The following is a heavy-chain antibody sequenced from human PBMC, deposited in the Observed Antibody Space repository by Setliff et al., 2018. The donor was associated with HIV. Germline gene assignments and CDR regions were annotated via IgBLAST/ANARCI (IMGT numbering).Heavy chain of an antibody. Sequence: PSETLSPTCTVSGGSISSGSYHWTWIRQPAGKGLEWIGHIYTTGSTNYNPSLKSRVTMSVDTSKNQFSLNLRSVTAADTAVYYCARGARYAYYYESSGYYRHFDYWGQGTLVTVSS. D-gene: IGHD3-22*01. J-gene: IGHJ4*02. CDR3: ARGARYAYYYESSGYYRHFDY. CDR1: GGSISSGSYH. CDR2: IYTTGST. V-gene: IGHV4-61*09.